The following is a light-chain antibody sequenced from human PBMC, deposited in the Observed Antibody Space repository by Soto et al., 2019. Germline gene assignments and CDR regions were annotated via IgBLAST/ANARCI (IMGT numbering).Light chain of an antibody. CDR1: QSVRNN. CDR3: QESFYAPPT. V-gene: IGKV3-15*01. Sequence: EIVMTQSPATLSVSPGERATLSCRASQSVRNNLAWYQQKPGQSPRLLIYGASTRATGIPARFSGSGSGTEFTLTISSLQPEDSATYYCQESFYAPPTFGQGTKVDIK. CDR2: GAS. J-gene: IGKJ1*01.